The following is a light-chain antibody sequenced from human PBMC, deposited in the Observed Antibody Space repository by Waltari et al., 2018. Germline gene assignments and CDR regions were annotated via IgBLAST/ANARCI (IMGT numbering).Light chain of an antibody. CDR2: QDK. CDR3: QAWDINTGYV. Sequence: SYELTQPPSVSVSPGQTASITCSGDELGKKSAALYQQRPGQSPVVVIYQDKKRPSGMSERFSGSNSGNTATLTIRGTQAVDEADYYCQAWDINTGYVFGPGTKLTVL. V-gene: IGLV3-1*01. CDR1: ELGKKS. J-gene: IGLJ1*01.